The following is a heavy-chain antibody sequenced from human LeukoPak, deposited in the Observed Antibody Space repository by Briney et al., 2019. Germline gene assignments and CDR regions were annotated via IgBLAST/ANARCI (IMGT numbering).Heavy chain of an antibody. CDR2: ISGSGGST. D-gene: IGHD3/OR15-3a*01. CDR3: AKSLAPVWTGYYRSDY. V-gene: IGHV3-23*01. Sequence: GGSLRLSCTASGFTFSTYATSWVRQAPGKGLEWVSAISGSGGSTYYAGSVKGRFTISRDNSKNTLYLQMNSLRAEGTAVYYCAKSLAPVWTGYYRSDYWGQGTLVTVSS. CDR1: GFTFSTYA. J-gene: IGHJ4*02.